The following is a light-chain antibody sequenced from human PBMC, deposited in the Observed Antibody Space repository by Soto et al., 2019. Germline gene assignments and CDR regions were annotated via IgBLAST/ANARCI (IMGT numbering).Light chain of an antibody. Sequence: DIVMTQSPDSLAVSLGERATINCKSSPSVLSSSNIQNYLAWYQQKPGQPPKLLISWASTRESGVPDRFRGSGYGTDFTLTISSLQAEDVAVYYCQQYHTTPLTFGGGTKVELK. V-gene: IGKV4-1*01. CDR1: PSVLSSSNIQNY. CDR2: WAS. CDR3: QQYHTTPLT. J-gene: IGKJ4*01.